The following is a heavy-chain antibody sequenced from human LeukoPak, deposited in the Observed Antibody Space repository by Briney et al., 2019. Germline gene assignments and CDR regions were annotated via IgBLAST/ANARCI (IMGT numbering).Heavy chain of an antibody. D-gene: IGHD2-15*01. V-gene: IGHV4-34*01. Sequence: PPETLSLTCAVYGGSFSGYYWSWIRQPPGKGLEWIGEINHSGSTNYNPSLKSRVTISVDTSKNQFSLKLSSVTAADTAVYYCARGPDCSGGSCYSEGEYWGQGTLVTVSS. J-gene: IGHJ4*02. CDR1: GGSFSGYY. CDR3: ARGPDCSGGSCYSEGEY. CDR2: INHSGST.